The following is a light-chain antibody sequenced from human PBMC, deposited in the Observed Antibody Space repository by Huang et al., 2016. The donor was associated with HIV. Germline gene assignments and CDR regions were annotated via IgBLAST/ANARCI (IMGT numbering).Light chain of an antibody. CDR1: QSIRKF. Sequence: DIQMTQSPSSLSASVGDRVTIACRASQSIRKFLNWYQQKVGEAPKLLMHSASSLHSGGPSRFSGSGSGTDFTLTITSLQPEDFATYYCQQTDNTPRTFGQGTKVVIK. CDR2: SAS. CDR3: QQTDNTPRT. V-gene: IGKV1-39*01. J-gene: IGKJ1*01.